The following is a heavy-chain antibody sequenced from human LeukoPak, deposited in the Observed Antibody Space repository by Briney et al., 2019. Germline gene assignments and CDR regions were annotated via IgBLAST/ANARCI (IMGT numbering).Heavy chain of an antibody. CDR3: ARGLAEMAALNYYMDV. D-gene: IGHD5-24*01. CDR2: ISSSGATI. J-gene: IGHJ6*03. V-gene: IGHV3-11*01. CDR1: GFTFSDYY. Sequence: GGSLRLSCAASGFTFSDYYMSWIRQAPGKGLEWVSYISSSGATIYYTDSVKGRFTISKDNAENSLYLRMNSLRAEDTAVYFCARGLAEMAALNYYMDVWGKGTTVTVSS.